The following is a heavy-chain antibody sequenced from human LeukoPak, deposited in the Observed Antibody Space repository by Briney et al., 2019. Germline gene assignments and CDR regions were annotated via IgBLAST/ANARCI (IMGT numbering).Heavy chain of an antibody. D-gene: IGHD3-22*01. CDR3: ARDYYDSSGHRFGY. CDR1: GYTFTAYH. J-gene: IGHJ4*02. Sequence: GASVKVSCKASGYTFTAYHIHWVRQAPGQGLEWMGWINTNNGGTNYAQKFQGSVTMTRDTSISTAYMELSRLRSDDTAMYYCARDYYDSSGHRFGYWGQGTLVTVSS. V-gene: IGHV1-2*02. CDR2: INTNNGGT.